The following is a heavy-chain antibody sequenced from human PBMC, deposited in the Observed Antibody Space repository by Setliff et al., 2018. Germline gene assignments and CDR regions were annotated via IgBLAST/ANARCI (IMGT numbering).Heavy chain of an antibody. D-gene: IGHD6-19*01. Sequence: SETLSLTCSVSGDSISDASICGWIRQPPGKGLEWIGYVHFTGSTNYNPSLKSRVTMSVDVSKSQFSLRLSSVTAADTAVYYCARKVEQWLTPHFDYWGQGALVTVSS. CDR1: GDSISDAS. CDR3: ARKVEQWLTPHFDY. J-gene: IGHJ4*02. CDR2: VHFTGST. V-gene: IGHV4-59*01.